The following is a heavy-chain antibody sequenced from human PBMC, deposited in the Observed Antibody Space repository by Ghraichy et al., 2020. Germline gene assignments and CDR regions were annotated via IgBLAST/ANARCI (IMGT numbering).Heavy chain of an antibody. J-gene: IGHJ6*02. CDR3: AKARLWFGELYPLYSGMDG. Sequence: GGSLRLSCAASGFSFSTYAMSWVRQAPGKGLEWVSGISRSGSSTYYADSVKGRFTISRDNSKNTVYLQMNGLRADDTAVYYCAKARLWFGELYPLYSGMDGWGQGTTVTLSS. V-gene: IGHV3-23*01. CDR1: GFSFSTYA. D-gene: IGHD3-10*01. CDR2: ISRSGSST.